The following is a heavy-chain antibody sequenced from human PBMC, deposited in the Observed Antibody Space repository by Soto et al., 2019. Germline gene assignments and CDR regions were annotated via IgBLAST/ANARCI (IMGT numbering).Heavy chain of an antibody. J-gene: IGHJ4*02. CDR1: GDSVSSNSAA. CDR2: TYYRSKWYN. Sequence: PSQTLSLTCAISGDSVSSNSAAWNWIRQSPSRGLEWLGRTYYRSKWYNDYAVSVKSRITINPDTSKNQFSLKLNSVTAADTAVFYCAGLFPYVSSGYHLNYLGQGTLVTVSS. CDR3: AGLFPYVSSGYHLNY. D-gene: IGHD3-22*01. V-gene: IGHV6-1*01.